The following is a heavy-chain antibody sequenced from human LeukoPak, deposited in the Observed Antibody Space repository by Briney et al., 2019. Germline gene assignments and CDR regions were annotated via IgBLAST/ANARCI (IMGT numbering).Heavy chain of an antibody. CDR3: ARLLMKGPVAGSAFDI. CDR2: INYSGST. V-gene: IGHV4-59*08. CDR1: GGSISSYY. J-gene: IGHJ3*02. Sequence: SETLSLTCTVSGGSISSYYWSWIRQPPGKGLERIGYINYSGSTNYNPSLKSRVTISVDTSKNQFSLKLSSVTAADTAVYYCARLLMKGPVAGSAFDIWGQGTMVTVSS. D-gene: IGHD3-10*01.